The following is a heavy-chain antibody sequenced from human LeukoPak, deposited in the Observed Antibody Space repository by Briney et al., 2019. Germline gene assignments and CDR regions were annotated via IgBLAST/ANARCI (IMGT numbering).Heavy chain of an antibody. Sequence: GSSVKVSCKASGGTYSSYAISWVRQAPGQGLEWMGWISAYNGNTNYAQKLQGRVTMTTDTSTSTAYMELRSLRSDDTAVYYCAAGIAAAVYYYMDVWGKGTTVTVSS. CDR1: GGTYSSYA. CDR2: ISAYNGNT. J-gene: IGHJ6*03. D-gene: IGHD6-13*01. CDR3: AAGIAAAVYYYMDV. V-gene: IGHV1-18*01.